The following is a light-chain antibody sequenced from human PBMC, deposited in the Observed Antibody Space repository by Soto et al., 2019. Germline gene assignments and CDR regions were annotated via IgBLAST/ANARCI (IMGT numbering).Light chain of an antibody. CDR1: QSVSSSY. CDR3: QQYGSSSWT. CDR2: GAS. J-gene: IGKJ1*01. Sequence: EIVLTQSPGPPSFSPGEKATLSCRASQSVSSSYFAWYQQRFGQAPRLLIYGASSRATGIPDRFSGSGSGTDFTLTISRLEPEDFAVYYCQQYGSSSWTFGQGTKVDIK. V-gene: IGKV3-20*01.